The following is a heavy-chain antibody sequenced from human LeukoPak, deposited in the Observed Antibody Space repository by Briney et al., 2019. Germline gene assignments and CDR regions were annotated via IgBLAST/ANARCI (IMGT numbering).Heavy chain of an antibody. V-gene: IGHV1-2*06. CDR1: GYTFTGYY. J-gene: IGHJ4*02. CDR3: AEERGREDYGDYVIDY. D-gene: IGHD4-17*01. Sequence: ASVKVSCKASGYTFTGYYMHWVRQAPGQGLEWMGRINPNSGGTNYAQKFQGRVTMTRDTSISTAYMELSRLRSDDTAVYYCAEERGREDYGDYVIDYWGQGTLVTVSS. CDR2: INPNSGGT.